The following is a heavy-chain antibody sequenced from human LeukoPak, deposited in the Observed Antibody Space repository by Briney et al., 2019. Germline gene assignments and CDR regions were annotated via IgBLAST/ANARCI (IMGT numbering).Heavy chain of an antibody. J-gene: IGHJ4*02. CDR3: TRGQSYCGADCYSD. Sequence: ETLSLTCSVSGGSISSSIYYWAWIRQPPGKGLEWVSVMYTGGGRYYGDSVKGRFTISRDNSKNTVFLQMNSLRVEDTALYYCTRGQSYCGADCYSDWGQGTLVTVSS. CDR1: GGSISSSIYY. V-gene: IGHV3-66*01. CDR2: MYTGGGR. D-gene: IGHD2-21*02.